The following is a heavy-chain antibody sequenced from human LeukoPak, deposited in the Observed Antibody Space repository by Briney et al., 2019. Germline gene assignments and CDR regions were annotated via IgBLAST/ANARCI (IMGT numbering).Heavy chain of an antibody. V-gene: IGHV1-18*01. Sequence: ASVKVSCKATSRISWVRQAPGQGPEWMGWIGTYGCDTYNAQKFQGRITVPTDTSTNTVYMELRNLRSDDTAVYYCARDLWNFYDDSGYNRDFDSWGQGTLVTVSS. J-gene: IGHJ5*01. D-gene: IGHD3-22*01. CDR2: IGTYGCDT. CDR3: ARDLWNFYDDSGYNRDFDS. CDR1: TSR.